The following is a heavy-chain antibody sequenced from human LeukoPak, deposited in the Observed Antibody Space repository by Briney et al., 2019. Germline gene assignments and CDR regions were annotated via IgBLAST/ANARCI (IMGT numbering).Heavy chain of an antibody. D-gene: IGHD3-3*01. J-gene: IGHJ4*02. CDR1: GFTFSSYW. Sequence: GGSLRLSCAASGFTFSSYWMSWVRQAPGKGLEWVAIISNDGSRKYYAHSVEGRFTTSRDNSKNTLYLQMDSLRAEDTAVYYCARDRAWNYFDYWGQGTLVTVSS. CDR3: ARDRAWNYFDY. CDR2: ISNDGSRK. V-gene: IGHV3-30*03.